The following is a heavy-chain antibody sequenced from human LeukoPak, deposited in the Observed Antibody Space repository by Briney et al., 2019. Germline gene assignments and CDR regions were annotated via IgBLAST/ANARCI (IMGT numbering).Heavy chain of an antibody. CDR1: GFTFSTYS. CDR3: ARESGSSGYYYFDY. D-gene: IGHD3-22*01. Sequence: GGSLRLSCAASGFTFSTYSMRWVRQAPGKGLEWVASIKQDGSQKNYVDSVKGRFTISRDNAKNSLYLQMNSLRVEDTAVYYCARESGSSGYYYFDYWGQGTLVTVSS. CDR2: IKQDGSQK. J-gene: IGHJ4*02. V-gene: IGHV3-7*01.